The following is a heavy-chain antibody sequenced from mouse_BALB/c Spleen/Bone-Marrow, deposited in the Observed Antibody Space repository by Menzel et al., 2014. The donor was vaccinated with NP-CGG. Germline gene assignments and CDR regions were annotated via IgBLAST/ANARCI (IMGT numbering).Heavy chain of an antibody. J-gene: IGHJ1*01. D-gene: IGHD1-1*01. V-gene: IGHV4-1*02. CDR2: INPDSSTI. Sequence: EVQLVESGGGLVQPGGSLKLSCAASGFDFSRYWMSWVRQVPGKGLEWIGEINPDSSTINYTPSLKDKFIISRDNAKNTLDLQMSKVRSEDAALYYCARLNYYGNLFVWGAGTTVTVSS. CDR1: GFDFSRYW. CDR3: ARLNYYGNLFV.